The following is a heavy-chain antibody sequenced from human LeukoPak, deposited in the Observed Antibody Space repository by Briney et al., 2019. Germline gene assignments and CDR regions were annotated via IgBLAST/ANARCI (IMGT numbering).Heavy chain of an antibody. CDR3: ARGCQYQLLIFLYYYMDV. J-gene: IGHJ6*03. CDR2: INPTGGST. Sequence: ASVKVSCKASGYTFTSYYMHWVRQAPGQGLEWMGLINPTGGSTGYAQKFQGRVTMTRDMSTSTDYMELSSLGSEDTAIYYCARGCQYQLLIFLYYYMDVWGKGTTVTISS. D-gene: IGHD2-2*01. CDR1: GYTFTSYY. V-gene: IGHV1-46*01.